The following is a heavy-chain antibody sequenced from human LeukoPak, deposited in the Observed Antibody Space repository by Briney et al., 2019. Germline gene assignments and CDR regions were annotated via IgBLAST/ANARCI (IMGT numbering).Heavy chain of an antibody. CDR3: ARGEDLLVPLDY. V-gene: IGHV1-2*02. Sequence: GASVKVSCKASGYTFTSYYLHWVRQAPGQGLEWMGWINPNSGGTNFAQKFQDRVTMTRDTSISTAYMELSRLRSDDTAVYYCARGEDLLVPLDYWGQGTLVTVSS. D-gene: IGHD2-8*02. J-gene: IGHJ4*02. CDR2: INPNSGGT. CDR1: GYTFTSYY.